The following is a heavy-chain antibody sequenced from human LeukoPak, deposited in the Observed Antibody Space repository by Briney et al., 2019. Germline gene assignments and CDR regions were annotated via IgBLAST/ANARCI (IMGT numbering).Heavy chain of an antibody. V-gene: IGHV3-53*01. CDR1: GFTVSSNY. D-gene: IGHD3-3*01. CDR3: ARIKSGIDY. CDR2: IYSDGST. J-gene: IGHJ4*02. Sequence: QPGGSLRLSCAASGFTVSSNYMTWVRQAPGKGLEWVSVIYSDGSTYYRDSVKGRFTISRDKSKNTLYLQMNSLRAEDTAVYYCARIKSGIDYWGQGTLVTVSS.